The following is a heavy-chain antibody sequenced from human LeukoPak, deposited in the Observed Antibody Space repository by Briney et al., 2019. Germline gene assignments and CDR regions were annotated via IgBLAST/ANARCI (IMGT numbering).Heavy chain of an antibody. D-gene: IGHD4-11*01. CDR3: AKDWIYSNYVVAFDY. CDR1: GFTFSSYV. CDR2: ISGSGGST. V-gene: IGHV3-23*01. Sequence: PGGSLRLSCAASGFTFSSYVMNWFRQVPGKGLEWVSAISGSGGSTFYADSVKGRFTISRDNSKNTLYLQMNSLRAEDTAVYYCAKDWIYSNYVVAFDYWGQGTLVTVSS. J-gene: IGHJ4*02.